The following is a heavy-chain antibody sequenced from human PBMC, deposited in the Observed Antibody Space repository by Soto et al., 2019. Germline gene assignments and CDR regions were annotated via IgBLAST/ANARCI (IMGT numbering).Heavy chain of an antibody. CDR1: GGTFSSYT. Sequence: SVKVSCKASGGTFSSYTISWVRQAPGQGLEWMGRIIPILGIANYAQKFQGRVTITADKSTSTAYMELSSLRSEDTAVYYCARDIGAGVVAATPPWFDPWGQGTLVTVSS. V-gene: IGHV1-69*04. CDR2: IIPILGIA. CDR3: ARDIGAGVVAATPPWFDP. J-gene: IGHJ5*02. D-gene: IGHD2-15*01.